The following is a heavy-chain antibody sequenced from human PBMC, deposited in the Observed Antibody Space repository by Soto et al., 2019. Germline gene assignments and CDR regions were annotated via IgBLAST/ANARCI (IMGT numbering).Heavy chain of an antibody. CDR1: GFTFSNAW. Sequence: EVQLVESGGGLVKPGGSLRLSCAASGFTFSNAWMSWVRQAPGKGLEWVGRIKSKTDGGTTDYAAPVKGRFTISRDDLKNTLYLQMNSLKTEDTPVYYCTTDYCYDSSGYYRGRKNYYFYYGMDVWGQGTTVTVSS. D-gene: IGHD3-22*01. CDR2: IKSKTDGGTT. J-gene: IGHJ6*02. CDR3: TTDYCYDSSGYYRGRKNYYFYYGMDV. V-gene: IGHV3-15*01.